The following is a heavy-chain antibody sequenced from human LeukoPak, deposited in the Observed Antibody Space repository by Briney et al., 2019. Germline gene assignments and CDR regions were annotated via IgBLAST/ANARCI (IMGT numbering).Heavy chain of an antibody. CDR3: ARARPLMIVVVDDAFDI. Sequence: GGSLRLSCAASGFTFSSYWMSWVRQAPGKGLEWVANIKQDGSEKCYVDSVKGRFTISRDNAKNSLYLQMNSLRAEDTAVYYCARARPLMIVVVDDAFDIWGQGTMVTVSS. V-gene: IGHV3-7*01. D-gene: IGHD3-22*01. J-gene: IGHJ3*02. CDR2: IKQDGSEK. CDR1: GFTFSSYW.